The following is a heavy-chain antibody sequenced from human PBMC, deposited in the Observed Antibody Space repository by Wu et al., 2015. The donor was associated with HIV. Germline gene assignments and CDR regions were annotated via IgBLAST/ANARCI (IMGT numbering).Heavy chain of an antibody. D-gene: IGHD6-6*01. CDR1: GYTFTSYG. Sequence: QVQLVQSGAEVKKPGASVKVSCKASGYTFTSYGISWVRQAPGQGLEWMGWISAYNGNTNYAQKLQGRVTMTTDTSTSTAYMELRSLRSDDTAVYYCARDLHRRAPVSSSPKGSDYWGQGTLVTVSS. V-gene: IGHV1-18*01. J-gene: IGHJ4*02. CDR3: ARDLHRRAPVSSSPKGSDY. CDR2: ISAYNGNT.